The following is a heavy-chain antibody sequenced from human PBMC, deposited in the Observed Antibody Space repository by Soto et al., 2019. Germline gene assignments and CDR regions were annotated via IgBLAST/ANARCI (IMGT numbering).Heavy chain of an antibody. CDR3: AGEYYYGMYV. J-gene: IGHJ6*02. V-gene: IGHV3-11*05. CDR2: STGSSDYT. Sequence: QVQLVESGGGLVRPGGSLRLSWAASGFTFSDYYMTWIRQAPGKGLDRVSYSTGSSDYTNYADSVKGRFTISRDNVKNSLYLQMNSLGAEDTAVYYCAGEYYYGMYVWGQGTTVTVSS. CDR1: GFTFSDYY.